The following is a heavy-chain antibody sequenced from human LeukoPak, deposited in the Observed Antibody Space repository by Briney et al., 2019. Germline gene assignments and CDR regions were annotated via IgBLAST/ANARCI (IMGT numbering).Heavy chain of an antibody. CDR3: ARLLTYCGGDCYSFDY. V-gene: IGHV4-59*08. J-gene: IGHJ4*02. CDR2: IYSSGST. D-gene: IGHD2-21*02. Sequence: SETLSLTCTVSGDSISSYYWSWIRQPPGKGLEYIGFIYSSGSTNYNPSLKSRVTISVDTPKNQVSLKMSSVTAADTALYYCARLLTYCGGDCYSFDYWGLGTRVTVSS. CDR1: GDSISSYY.